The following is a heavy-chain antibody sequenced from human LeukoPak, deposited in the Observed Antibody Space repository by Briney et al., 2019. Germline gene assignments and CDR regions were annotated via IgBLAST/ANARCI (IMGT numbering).Heavy chain of an antibody. CDR1: GFTFSSYW. CDR2: TSGSGGST. V-gene: IGHV3-23*01. J-gene: IGHJ4*02. D-gene: IGHD2-15*01. CDR3: ARDLAPYCSGGRCSTFDY. Sequence: GGSLRLSCAASGFTFSSYWMHWVRQAPGKGLEWVSATSGSGGSTYYADSVKGRFTISRDNSKNTLYLQMNSLRGEDTALYYCARDLAPYCSGGRCSTFDYWGQGTLVTVSS.